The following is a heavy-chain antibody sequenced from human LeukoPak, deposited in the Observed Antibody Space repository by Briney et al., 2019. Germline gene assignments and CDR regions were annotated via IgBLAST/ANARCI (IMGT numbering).Heavy chain of an antibody. V-gene: IGHV3-21*01. D-gene: IGHD1-20*01. CDR1: GFTFSSYS. CDR3: ARVGCNWKYYFDY. J-gene: IGHJ4*02. CDR2: ISSSSSYI. Sequence: GGSLRLSCAASGFTFSSYSMNWVRQAPGKGLEWVSSISSSSSYIYYADSVKGRFTISRDNAKNSLYLQMNSLRAEDTAVYYCARVGCNWKYYFDYWGQGTLVTVSS.